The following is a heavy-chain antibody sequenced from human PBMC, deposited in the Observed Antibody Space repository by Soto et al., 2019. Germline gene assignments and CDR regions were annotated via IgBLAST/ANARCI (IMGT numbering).Heavy chain of an antibody. J-gene: IGHJ4*02. CDR1: GFTFSSFG. CDR3: AKDTYYHDTSGYYIFEF. CDR2: ISYDGGNE. D-gene: IGHD3-22*01. V-gene: IGHV3-30*18. Sequence: QVQLVESGGGVVPPGRSLGLSCVASGFTFSSFGMHWVRQAPGKGLEWVSHISYDGGNEHSADSVKGRFTISRDNSEDTLYLQMDSLRVEDTAVYFCAKDTYYHDTSGYYIFEFWGQGTLVTVSS.